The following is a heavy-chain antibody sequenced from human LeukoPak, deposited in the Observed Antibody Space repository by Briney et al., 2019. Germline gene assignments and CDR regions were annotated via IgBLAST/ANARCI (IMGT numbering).Heavy chain of an antibody. Sequence: GGSLRLSCAASGFTFDDYGMSWVRQAPGKGLEWVSGINWNGGSTGYADSAKGRFTISRDNAKNSLYLQMNSLRAEDTALYYCARVTEELEPFDYWGQGTLVTVSS. V-gene: IGHV3-20*04. CDR2: INWNGGST. D-gene: IGHD1-1*01. J-gene: IGHJ4*02. CDR3: ARVTEELEPFDY. CDR1: GFTFDDYG.